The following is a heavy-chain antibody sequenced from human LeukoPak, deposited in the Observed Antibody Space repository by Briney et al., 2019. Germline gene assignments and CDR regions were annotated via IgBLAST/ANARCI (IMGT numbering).Heavy chain of an antibody. V-gene: IGHV4-31*03. CDR1: GGSISSGGYY. D-gene: IGHD6-13*01. CDR3: AREIEQQLGLYYFDY. CDR2: IYYSGST. Sequence: SQTLSLTCTVSGGSISSGGYYWSWIRQHPGKGLEWIGYIYYSGSTYYNPSLKSRVTISVDTSKNQFSLKLSSVTAADTAVYYCAREIEQQLGLYYFDYWGQGTLVTVSS. J-gene: IGHJ4*02.